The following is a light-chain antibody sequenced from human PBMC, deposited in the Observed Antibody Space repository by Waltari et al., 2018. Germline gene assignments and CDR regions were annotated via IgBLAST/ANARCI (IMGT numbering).Light chain of an antibody. V-gene: IGKV3-11*01. CDR3: QLRSKWLRT. CDR1: QRVRTY. J-gene: IGKJ1*01. Sequence: EIVLTQSPATLSLSPGERATLSCRASQRVRTYLAWYQQKPGQAPRLLLYAAATRATAIPARFSGSGSGTDFTLTISSLEPEDFAVYYCQLRSKWLRTFGQGTKVEV. CDR2: AAA.